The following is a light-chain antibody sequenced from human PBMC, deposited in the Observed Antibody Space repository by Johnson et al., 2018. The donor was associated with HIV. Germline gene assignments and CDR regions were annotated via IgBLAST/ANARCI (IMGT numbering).Light chain of an antibody. V-gene: IGLV1-51*02. J-gene: IGLJ1*01. CDR1: RSSTGRNY. CDR2: ENN. Sequence: QSVLTQPHSVSAAPGQKVTISCSGSRSSTGRNYASWYQQLPGTAPKLLIYENNKRPSGIPDRFSGSKSGTSATLGITGLQTGDEADYYCGTWDTRLSVLYAFGSGTKVTVL. CDR3: GTWDTRLSVLYA.